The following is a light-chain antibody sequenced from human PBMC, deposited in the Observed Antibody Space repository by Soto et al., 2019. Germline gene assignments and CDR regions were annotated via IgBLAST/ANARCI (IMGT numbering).Light chain of an antibody. V-gene: IGKV3-20*01. J-gene: IGKJ4*01. CDR1: QSVASSY. CDR2: SAS. Sequence: EVVLTQSPGTLSLSPGERVTLSCRASQSVASSYLAWYQQKPGRAPRLLFYSASSRATGIPDRFSGSGSGTDFTLTISRLEPEDFAVYYCQQSYSTPTFGGGTKVEIK. CDR3: QQSYSTPT.